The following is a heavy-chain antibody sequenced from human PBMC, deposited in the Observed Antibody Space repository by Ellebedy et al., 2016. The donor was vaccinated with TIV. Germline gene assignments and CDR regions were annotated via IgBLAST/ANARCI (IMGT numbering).Heavy chain of an antibody. J-gene: IGHJ1*01. CDR1: GFTFSNYW. Sequence: PGGSLRLSCAASGFTFSNYWMSWVRQAPGKGLEWVSGISDSGGSTYYADSVKGRFTIARDNSKKTLFLQMSSLRVEDTAVYYCAIRGRSCGGGDCYHEYFEFWGQGTLVTVSS. CDR3: AIRGRSCGGGDCYHEYFEF. D-gene: IGHD2-21*02. CDR2: ISDSGGST. V-gene: IGHV3-23*01.